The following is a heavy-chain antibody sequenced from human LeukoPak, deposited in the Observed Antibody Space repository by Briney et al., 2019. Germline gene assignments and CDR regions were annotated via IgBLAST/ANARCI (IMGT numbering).Heavy chain of an antibody. J-gene: IGHJ6*02. CDR2: ISWNSGSI. Sequence: PGGSLRLSCAASGFTFDDYAMHWVRQAPGKGLEWVSGISWNSGSIGYADSVKGRFTISRDNAKNSLYLQMNSLRAEDTALYYCAKDGYCSSTSCYTYYYYCYGMDVWGQGTTVTVSS. CDR3: AKDGYCSSTSCYTYYYYCYGMDV. V-gene: IGHV3-9*01. D-gene: IGHD2-2*02. CDR1: GFTFDDYA.